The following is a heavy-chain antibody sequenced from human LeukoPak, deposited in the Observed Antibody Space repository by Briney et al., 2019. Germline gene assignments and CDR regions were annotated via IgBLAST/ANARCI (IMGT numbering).Heavy chain of an antibody. CDR3: ANSRRVVPAAYFDY. D-gene: IGHD2-2*01. V-gene: IGHV3-23*01. CDR1: GFTFITYA. CDR2: ISNSGGST. Sequence: GGSLRLSCAASGFTFITYAMTWVRQAPGKGLEWVSSISNSGGSTYYADSVRGRFTISRDNSKNTLYLQMNSLRADDTAVYYCANSRRVVPAAYFDYWGQGTLVTVSS. J-gene: IGHJ4*02.